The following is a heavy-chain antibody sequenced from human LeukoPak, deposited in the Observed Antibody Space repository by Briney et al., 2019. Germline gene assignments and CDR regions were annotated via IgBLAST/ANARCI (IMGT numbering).Heavy chain of an antibody. CDR1: GYTFTSYG. Sequence: GASVKVSCKASGYTFTSYGISWVRQAPGQGLEWMGWISAYNGNTNYAQKLQGRVTMTTDTSTSTAYMELRSLRSDDTAVYYCARYVSITIFGGGDYYMDVWGKGTTVTVSS. V-gene: IGHV1-18*01. J-gene: IGHJ6*03. CDR3: ARYVSITIFGGGDYYMDV. CDR2: ISAYNGNT. D-gene: IGHD3-3*01.